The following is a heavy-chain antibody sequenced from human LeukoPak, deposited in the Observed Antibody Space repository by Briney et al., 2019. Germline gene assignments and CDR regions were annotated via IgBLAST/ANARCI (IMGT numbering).Heavy chain of an antibody. CDR3: AKAALSVVPAGFDY. CDR1: GFTFSSYG. Sequence: GGSLRLSCAASGFTFSSYGMHWVRQAPGKGLEWVAFIRHDGSNKYYADSVKGRFTISRDNSKNTLYLQMNSLRAEDTAVYYCAKAALSVVPAGFDYWGQGTLVTVSS. CDR2: IRHDGSNK. D-gene: IGHD2-2*01. V-gene: IGHV3-30*02. J-gene: IGHJ4*02.